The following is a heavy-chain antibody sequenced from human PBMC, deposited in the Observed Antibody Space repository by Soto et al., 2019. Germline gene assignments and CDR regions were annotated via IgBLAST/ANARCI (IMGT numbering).Heavy chain of an antibody. CDR1: GGSISSSSYY. Sequence: SETLSLTCTVSGGSISSSSYYWGWIRQPPGKGLEWIGSIYYSGSTYYNPSLKSRVTISVDTSKNQFSLKLSSVTAADTAVYYCARHGGDIVVVPAAPRYYYYMDVWGKGTTVTVSS. D-gene: IGHD2-2*01. CDR3: ARHGGDIVVVPAAPRYYYYMDV. J-gene: IGHJ6*03. CDR2: IYYSGST. V-gene: IGHV4-39*01.